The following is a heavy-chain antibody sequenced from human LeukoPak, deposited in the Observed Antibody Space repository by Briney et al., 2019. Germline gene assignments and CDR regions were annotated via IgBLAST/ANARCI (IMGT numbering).Heavy chain of an antibody. J-gene: IGHJ4*02. Sequence: SETLSLTCAVYGGSFSGYYWSWIRQPPGKGLEWIGEINHSGSTNYNPSLKSRVTISVDTSKNQFSLKLSSVTAADTAVYYCARGGGYSGYANGYWGQGTLVTVSS. V-gene: IGHV4-34*01. CDR1: GGSFSGYY. CDR2: INHSGST. CDR3: ARGGGYSGYANGY. D-gene: IGHD5-12*01.